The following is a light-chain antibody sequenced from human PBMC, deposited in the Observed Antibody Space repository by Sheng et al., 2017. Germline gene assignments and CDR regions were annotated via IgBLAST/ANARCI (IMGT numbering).Light chain of an antibody. J-gene: IGLJ3*02. CDR3: QTVDSSGTWM. V-gene: IGLV3-25*03. Sequence: SYELTQPPSMSVSPGQTAGITCSADLLATKFSYWYQQKSGQAPVLIINKDTERPAGVPERFSASTSGTVVTLTISGVQAEDEADYYCQTVDSSGTWMFGGGTRVTVL. CDR1: LLATKF. CDR2: KDT.